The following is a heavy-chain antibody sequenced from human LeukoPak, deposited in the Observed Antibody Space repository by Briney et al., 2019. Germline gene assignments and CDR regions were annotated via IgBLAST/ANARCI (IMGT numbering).Heavy chain of an antibody. CDR1: GLAFSTNS. CDR3: TKGQLWASGRAFDI. J-gene: IGHJ3*02. Sequence: GGSLRLSCAVSGLAFSTNSMSWVRQAPGKGLEWVAVISYDGSNKYYADSVKGRFTISRDNSKNTLYLQMNNLRPEDTAVYYCTKGQLWASGRAFDIWGQGTMVTVSS. V-gene: IGHV3-30*18. D-gene: IGHD3-16*01. CDR2: ISYDGSNK.